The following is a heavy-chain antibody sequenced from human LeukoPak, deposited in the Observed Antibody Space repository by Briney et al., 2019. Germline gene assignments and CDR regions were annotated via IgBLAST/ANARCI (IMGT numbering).Heavy chain of an antibody. D-gene: IGHD6-13*01. J-gene: IGHJ6*02. CDR3: ARDLSSSWASYYYYGMDV. CDR1: GDSVSSNSAA. V-gene: IGHV6-1*01. Sequence: SQTLSLTCAISGDSVSSNSAAWNWIRQSPSRGLEWLGRTYYRSKWYNDYAVPVKSRITINPDTSKNQFSLQLNSVTPEDTAVYYCARDLSSSWASYYYYGMDVWGQGTTVTVSS. CDR2: TYYRSKWYN.